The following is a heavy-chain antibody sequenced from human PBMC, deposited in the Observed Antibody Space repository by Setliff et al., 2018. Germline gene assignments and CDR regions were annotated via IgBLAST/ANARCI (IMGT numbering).Heavy chain of an antibody. V-gene: IGHV3-15*03. CDR3: AREGGDYDSSWHAFDI. CDR2: IKSKANGGTT. Sequence: PGGSLRLSCAASGFTFSSYSMNWVRQAPGKGLEWVGRIKSKANGGTTDYAAPVKGRFTISRVDSKNTLYLQMNSLKTEDTAVYYCAREGGDYDSSWHAFDIWGQGTMVTVSS. D-gene: IGHD3-22*01. J-gene: IGHJ3*02. CDR1: GFTFSSYS.